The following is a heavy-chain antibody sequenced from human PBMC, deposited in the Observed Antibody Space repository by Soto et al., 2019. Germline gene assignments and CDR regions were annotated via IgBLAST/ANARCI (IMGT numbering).Heavy chain of an antibody. V-gene: IGHV4-39*01. Sequence: QLQLQESGPGLVKPSETLSLTCTVSGGSVNSTNYYWGWIRQPPGQGLEWIGSIYNSANTYYNPSLTSRVTISVDTSKNLFSLNLNAVTAADTAMYYCGRVVIAASAHPDFDYWGQGTLVTVSS. CDR2: IYNSANT. J-gene: IGHJ4*02. D-gene: IGHD2-15*01. CDR1: GGSVNSTNYY. CDR3: GRVVIAASAHPDFDY.